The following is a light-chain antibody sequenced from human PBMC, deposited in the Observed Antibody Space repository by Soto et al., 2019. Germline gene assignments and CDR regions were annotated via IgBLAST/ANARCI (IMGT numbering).Light chain of an antibody. V-gene: IGKV1-5*03. CDR3: QQYNSSPRT. Sequence: DIQMTQSPSTLSASVGDRVTITCRASQSISSWLAWYQQKPGKAPKLLIYKASSLESGVPSRFSGSGSGTEFTLTISSLQPDDFATYYCQQYNSSPRTVGQGTKEEIK. J-gene: IGKJ1*01. CDR2: KAS. CDR1: QSISSW.